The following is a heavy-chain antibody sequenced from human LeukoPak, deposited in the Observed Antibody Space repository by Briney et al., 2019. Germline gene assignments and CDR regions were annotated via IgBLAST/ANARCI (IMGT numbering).Heavy chain of an antibody. CDR3: ASLAVAARTFGY. J-gene: IGHJ4*02. CDR2: ISGSSTYT. Sequence: PGGSLRLSCAASGFTFSSYSMNWVRQAPGKGLESVSSISGSSTYTYYADSVKGRFTISRDNAKNSLYLQMTSLRAEDTAVYYCASLAVAARTFGYWGQGRLVTVS. CDR1: GFTFSSYS. V-gene: IGHV3-21*01. D-gene: IGHD6-19*01.